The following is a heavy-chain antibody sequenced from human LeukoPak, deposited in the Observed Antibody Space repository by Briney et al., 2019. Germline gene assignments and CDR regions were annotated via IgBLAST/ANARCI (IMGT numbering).Heavy chain of an antibody. Sequence: GGSLRLSCAASGFTFSSYWMSWVRQAPGKGLEWVANIKQDGSEKYYVDSVKSRFTISRDNAKNSLYLQMNSLRAEDTAVYYCARKRGYSSYNWFDPWGQGTLVTVSS. V-gene: IGHV3-7*01. CDR2: IKQDGSEK. CDR3: ARKRGYSSYNWFDP. J-gene: IGHJ5*02. CDR1: GFTFSSYW. D-gene: IGHD5-18*01.